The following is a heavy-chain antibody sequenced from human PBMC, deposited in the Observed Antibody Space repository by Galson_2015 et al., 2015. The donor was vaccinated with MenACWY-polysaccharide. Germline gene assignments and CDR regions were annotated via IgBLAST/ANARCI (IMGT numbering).Heavy chain of an antibody. D-gene: IGHD3-22*01. Sequence: SLRLSCAASGFSFSIYWMSWVRRAPGKGLEFVANIKGDGSEKYYVDSVKGRFTISRDNTKNSLYLQMNSLTAADTALYYCARDNRHTYHHDSSGYTLHRGQGTLVTVSS. CDR3: ARDNRHTYHHDSSGYTLH. J-gene: IGHJ1*01. CDR1: GFSFSIYW. V-gene: IGHV3-7*01. CDR2: IKGDGSEK.